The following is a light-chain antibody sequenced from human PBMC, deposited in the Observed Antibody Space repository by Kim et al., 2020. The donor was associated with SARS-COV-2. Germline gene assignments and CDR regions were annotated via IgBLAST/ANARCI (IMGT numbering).Light chain of an antibody. CDR1: QNIDKY. CDR3: QQSYHYWT. V-gene: IGKV1-5*01. Sequence: YASVGDRGTIPCRASQNIDKYLAWYQQKPGEAPKLLINDASDLESGVPSRFSGSGSGTEFTRTINSLQPDDFATYFCQQSYHYWTFGLGTKVDNK. CDR2: DAS. J-gene: IGKJ1*01.